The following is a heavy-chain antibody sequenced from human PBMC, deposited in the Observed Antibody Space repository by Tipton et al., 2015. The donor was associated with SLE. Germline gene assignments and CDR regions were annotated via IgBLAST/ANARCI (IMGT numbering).Heavy chain of an antibody. J-gene: IGHJ2*01. V-gene: IGHV4-39*07. D-gene: IGHD3-10*01. CDR3: ARRPLRRISMVQGVIRWYFDL. CDR2: IYTDGTT. CDR1: GGSISTSNNY. Sequence: TLSLTCTVSGGSISTSNNYWDWIRQPPGKGLEWIGRIYTDGTTNYNPSLKSRGTISVDASKNQFSLKLSSVTAADTAVYYCARRPLRRISMVQGVIRWYFDLWGRGTLVTVSS.